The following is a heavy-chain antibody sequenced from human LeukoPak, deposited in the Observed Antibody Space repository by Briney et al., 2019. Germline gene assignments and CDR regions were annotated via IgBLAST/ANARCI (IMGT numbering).Heavy chain of an antibody. CDR2: ISSSGSTI. V-gene: IGHV3-48*03. CDR1: GFTFSSYE. Sequence: PGGSLRLSCAASGFTFSSYEMNWVRQAPGKGLEWVSYISSSGSTIYYADSVKGRFTISRDNAKNSLYLQMNSLGAKDTAIYYCAKDHTELYFHYMDAWGKGTTVTVSS. CDR3: AKDHTELYFHYMDA. J-gene: IGHJ6*03. D-gene: IGHD2-2*02.